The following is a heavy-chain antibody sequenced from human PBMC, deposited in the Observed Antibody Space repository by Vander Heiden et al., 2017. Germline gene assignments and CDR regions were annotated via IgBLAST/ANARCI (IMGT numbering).Heavy chain of an antibody. V-gene: IGHV1-2*02. D-gene: IGHD2-15*01. CDR2: INPQGGGT. CDR3: ARRRGGSYYELDN. J-gene: IGHJ4*02. Sequence: QVQLVQSGAEVKKPGASVKVSCTASAYTFTDYYINWVRQAPGQGLEWMGYINPQGGGTNYARKFQGRVTMTTDTSITTAYMELRNLTSDDTAVYYCARRRGGSYYELDNWGQGTLVTVSS. CDR1: AYTFTDYY.